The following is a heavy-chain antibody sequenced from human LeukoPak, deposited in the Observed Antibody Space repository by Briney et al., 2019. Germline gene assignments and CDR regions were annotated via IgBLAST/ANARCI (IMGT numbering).Heavy chain of an antibody. J-gene: IGHJ6*03. D-gene: IGHD3-3*01. Sequence: PGGSLRLSCAASGFTFSSYSMNWVRQAPGKGLEWVSYISSSSSTIYYADSVKGRFTISRDNAKNSLYLQMNSLRAEDTAVYYCARDTYYDFWSGYSNLYYYYMDVWGKGTTVTVYS. V-gene: IGHV3-48*04. CDR2: ISSSSSTI. CDR3: ARDTYYDFWSGYSNLYYYYMDV. CDR1: GFTFSSYS.